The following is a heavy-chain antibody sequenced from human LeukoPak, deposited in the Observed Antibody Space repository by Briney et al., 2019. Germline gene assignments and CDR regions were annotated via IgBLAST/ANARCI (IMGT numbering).Heavy chain of an antibody. CDR3: ARQLSGWYDADPY. CDR1: GFTFSRYW. J-gene: IGHJ4*02. D-gene: IGHD6-19*01. V-gene: IGHV3-7*05. Sequence: GESLRLSCAASGFTFSRYWVSWVRQAPGKGLEWVANKKEDGSRNHYADSVKGRFTISRDNAKNSLYLQMSSLRAEDTAVYYCARQLSGWYDADPYWGQGTLVTVSS. CDR2: KKEDGSRN.